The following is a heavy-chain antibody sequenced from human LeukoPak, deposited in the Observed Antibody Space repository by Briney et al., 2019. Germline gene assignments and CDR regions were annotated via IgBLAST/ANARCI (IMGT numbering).Heavy chain of an antibody. CDR2: VFYSGGT. Sequence: PSETLSLTCTVSGASISSYYWSWLRQPPGKGLEWIGYVFYSGGTKYNPSLQSRVTISVDTSRNQFSLKLTSVTAADTAVYYCARDGLSAGWFDPWGQGALVTVSS. CDR1: GASISSYY. V-gene: IGHV4-59*01. D-gene: IGHD3-3*01. J-gene: IGHJ5*02. CDR3: ARDGLSAGWFDP.